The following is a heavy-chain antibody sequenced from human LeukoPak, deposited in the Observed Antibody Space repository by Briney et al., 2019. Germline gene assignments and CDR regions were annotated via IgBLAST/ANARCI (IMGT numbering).Heavy chain of an antibody. J-gene: IGHJ4*02. CDR3: ARGYSVRGDY. CDR1: GFSFSTFK. CDR2: IHSDGTST. D-gene: IGHD2-21*01. Sequence: PGGSLRLSCAASGFSFSTFKMNWVRQVPGKGLVWVSRIHSDGTSTNYADSVKGRFTISRDNAKNTLYLQMNSLRVEDTAVYYCARGYSVRGDYWGQGTLVTVSS. V-gene: IGHV3-74*01.